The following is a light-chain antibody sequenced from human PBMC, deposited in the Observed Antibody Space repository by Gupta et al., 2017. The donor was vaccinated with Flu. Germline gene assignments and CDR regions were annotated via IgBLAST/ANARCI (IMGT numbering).Light chain of an antibody. J-gene: IGLJ1*01. CDR2: GNT. Sequence: QSVLTQPPSVSGAPGQRVTISCTGNSSNIGANYDVPWYQHLPGTSPKLLLNGNTNRPSGVPDRFSASKSGTSASLAITGLQADDETDYYCQSYDNSLSGYVFGTWTKVTVL. CDR3: QSYDNSLSGYV. V-gene: IGLV1-40*01. CDR1: SSNIGANYD.